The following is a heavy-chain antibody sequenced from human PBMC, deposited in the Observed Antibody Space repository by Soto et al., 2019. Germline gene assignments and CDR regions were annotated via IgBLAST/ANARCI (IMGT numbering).Heavy chain of an antibody. J-gene: IGHJ5*02. V-gene: IGHV3-9*01. Sequence: EVQLVESGGGLVQPGRSLRLSCAASGFTFDDYAMHWVRQAPGKGLEWVSGISWNSGNIGYADSVKGRFTISRDNAKNYLYLQMNSLRAEDTALYYCAKVSNLCGYSSSCWFDPWGQGILVTVSS. CDR2: ISWNSGNI. D-gene: IGHD6-6*01. CDR1: GFTFDDYA. CDR3: AKVSNLCGYSSSCWFDP.